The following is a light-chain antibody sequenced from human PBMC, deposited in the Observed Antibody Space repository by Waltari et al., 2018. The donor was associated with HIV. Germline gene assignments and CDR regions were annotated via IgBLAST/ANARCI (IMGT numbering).Light chain of an antibody. V-gene: IGLV1-44*01. CDR2: SNN. CDR1: SSNIGSNT. CDR3: AAWDDSLNGSWV. Sequence: QSVLTQLPSASGTPGQRVTISCSGSSSNIGSNTVNWYQQRPGTAPKLLIYSNNPRPSGVPGRFSGFKSCTSASLAISGLQSEDEADYYCAAWDDSLNGSWVFGGGTKLTVL. J-gene: IGLJ3*02.